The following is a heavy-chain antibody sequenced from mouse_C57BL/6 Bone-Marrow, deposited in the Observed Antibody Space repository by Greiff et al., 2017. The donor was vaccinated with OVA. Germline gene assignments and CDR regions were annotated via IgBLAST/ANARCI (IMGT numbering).Heavy chain of an antibody. CDR2: IYPGDGDT. V-gene: IGHV1-82*01. CDR1: GYAFSSSW. D-gene: IGHD2-3*01. Sequence: QVQLQQSGPELVKPGASVKISCKASGYAFSSSWMNWVKQRPGKGLDWIGRIYPGDGDTNYNGKFKGKATLTADKSSSTAYMQLSSLTSEDSAVYFCARHEDGYYASYFDYWGQGTTLTVSS. J-gene: IGHJ2*01. CDR3: ARHEDGYYASYFDY.